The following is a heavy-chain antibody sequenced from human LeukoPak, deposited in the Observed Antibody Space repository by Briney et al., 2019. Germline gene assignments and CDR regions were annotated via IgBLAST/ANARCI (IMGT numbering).Heavy chain of an antibody. CDR2: IYYSGST. V-gene: IGHV4-59*01. CDR3: ARVGPYCGGDCYSPWYFDL. D-gene: IGHD2-21*01. Sequence: SETLSLTCTVSGGSISSYYWSWIRQPPGKGLEWIGYIYYSGSTNYNPSLKSRVTISVDTSKNQFSLKLSSVTAADTAVYYCARVGPYCGGDCYSPWYFDLWGRGTLVTVSS. CDR1: GGSISSYY. J-gene: IGHJ2*01.